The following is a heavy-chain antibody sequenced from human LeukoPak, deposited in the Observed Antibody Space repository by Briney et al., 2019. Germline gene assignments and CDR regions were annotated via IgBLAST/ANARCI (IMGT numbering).Heavy chain of an antibody. J-gene: IGHJ4*02. V-gene: IGHV3-74*01. D-gene: IGHD1-26*01. CDR3: ARDLEVGATVSDY. CDR2: INSDGSST. CDR1: GFTFSSYW. Sequence: GGSLGLFCAASGFTFSSYWMHWVREDPGRGLVWVSRINSDGSSTSYADSVKGRFTISRDNAKNTLYLQMNSLRAEDTAVYYCARDLEVGATVSDYWGQGTLVTVSS.